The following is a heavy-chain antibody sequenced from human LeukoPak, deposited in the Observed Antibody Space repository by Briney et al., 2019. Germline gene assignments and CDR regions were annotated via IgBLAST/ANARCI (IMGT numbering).Heavy chain of an antibody. CDR3: ARKSASGNYPLDY. V-gene: IGHV3-23*01. D-gene: IGHD3-10*01. CDR1: GFTFSIYA. J-gene: IGHJ4*02. Sequence: GGSLRLSCAASGFTFSIYAMSWVRQAPGKGLEWVSVISAGSATTFYADSVKGRFTISRDNAKNTVFLQMSSLRAEDTALYYCARKSASGNYPLDYWGQGTLVTVSS. CDR2: ISAGSATT.